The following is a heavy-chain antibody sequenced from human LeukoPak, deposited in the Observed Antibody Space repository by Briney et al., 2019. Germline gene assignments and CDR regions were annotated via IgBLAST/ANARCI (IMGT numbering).Heavy chain of an antibody. CDR3: TRQPNFDF. J-gene: IGHJ4*02. V-gene: IGHV3-73*01. Sequence: GGSLRLACAASGFTFSGSAMHWVRQASGKGLEWVGRIRSKADSYATAYAASLKGRFIISRDDSKNTTYLQMNSLKTEDTAVYYCTRQPNFDFWGQGTLVTVSS. CDR1: GFTFSGSA. CDR2: IRSKADSYAT.